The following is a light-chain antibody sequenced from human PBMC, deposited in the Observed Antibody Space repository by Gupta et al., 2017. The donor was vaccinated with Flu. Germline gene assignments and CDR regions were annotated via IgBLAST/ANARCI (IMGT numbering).Light chain of an antibody. Sequence: QSVLPQPPSASGTPGQRVPISCSGSNSNIGSYTVNWYQPAPETSPKLLIYGSNQRPSGVPDRFAGSKSGTSASLAISGLQSEDEADYYCAAWDDSLNGHYVFGTGTKVTVL. CDR3: AAWDDSLNGHYV. CDR2: GSN. V-gene: IGLV1-44*01. J-gene: IGLJ1*01. CDR1: NSNIGSYT.